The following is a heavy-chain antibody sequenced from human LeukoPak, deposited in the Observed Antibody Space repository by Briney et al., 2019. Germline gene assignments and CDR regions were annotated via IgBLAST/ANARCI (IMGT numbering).Heavy chain of an antibody. D-gene: IGHD6-6*01. Sequence: GGSLRLSCAASGFIFSRYWMYWVRQAPGKGREWVASIKLDGSEQYYVDSVKGRFTISRDNAKSSLYLQMNSLRAEDTAVYFCARAPARARLDYWGQGTLVTVSS. J-gene: IGHJ4*02. CDR2: IKLDGSEQ. CDR1: GFIFSRYW. V-gene: IGHV3-7*01. CDR3: ARAPARARLDY.